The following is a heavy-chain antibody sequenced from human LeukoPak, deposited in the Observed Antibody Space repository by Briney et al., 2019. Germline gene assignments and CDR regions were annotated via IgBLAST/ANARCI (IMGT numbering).Heavy chain of an antibody. J-gene: IGHJ5*02. D-gene: IGHD4-11*01. CDR3: ARGDYSNLLAHFGFDP. V-gene: IGHV1-8*01. Sequence: ASVKVSCKASGYTFTSYDINWVRQATGQGLEWMGWMNPNSGNTGYAQKFQGRVTMTRNTSISTAYMELSSLRSEDTAVYYCARGDYSNLLAHFGFDPWGQGTLVTVSS. CDR2: MNPNSGNT. CDR1: GYTFTSYD.